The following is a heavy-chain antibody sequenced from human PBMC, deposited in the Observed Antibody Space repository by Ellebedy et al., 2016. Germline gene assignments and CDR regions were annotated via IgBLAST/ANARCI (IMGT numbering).Heavy chain of an antibody. CDR1: GFSLNTRGLC. CDR3: ARIKEVGAIWPSFIIDS. Sequence: SGPTLVKPTQTLTLTCTFSGFSLNTRGLCVSWIRQPPGKALEWLARIDWDDDKYYSTSLKTRLTVSKDTSKNQVVLTMTNMDPVDTGTYFCARIKEVGAIWPSFIIDSWGQGTLVTVSS. CDR2: IDWDDDK. V-gene: IGHV2-70*11. D-gene: IGHD1-26*01. J-gene: IGHJ4*02.